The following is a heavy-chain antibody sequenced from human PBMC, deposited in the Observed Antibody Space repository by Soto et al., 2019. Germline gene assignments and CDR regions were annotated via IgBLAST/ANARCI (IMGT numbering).Heavy chain of an antibody. CDR2: VIPILGTA. J-gene: IGHJ4*02. CDR1: GGSLRNSV. Sequence: QVQLVQCGAEVKKPGSSVKVSCTASGGSLRNSVISWVRQAPAQRLEWMGGVIPILGTANYAQKFQGRVTMTADEATSTAYMDLSSLSPDDTAVYYCARLGHPGHWGPGTLVIVSS. V-gene: IGHV1-69*01. CDR3: ARLGHPGH.